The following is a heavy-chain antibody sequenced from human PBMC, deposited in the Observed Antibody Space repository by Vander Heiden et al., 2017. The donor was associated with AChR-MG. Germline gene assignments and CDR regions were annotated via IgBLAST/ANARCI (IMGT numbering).Heavy chain of an antibody. V-gene: IGHV3-23*01. Sequence: EVQLLESGGGLVQPGGSLRLSCAASGFTFSSYAMSWVRQGPGKGLEWVSAISGSGGSTYYADSVKGRFTISRDNSKNTLYLQMNSLRAEDTAVYYCANTRGLRRDPSYYYMDVWGKGTTVTVSS. D-gene: IGHD4-17*01. CDR1: GFTFSSYA. J-gene: IGHJ6*03. CDR3: ANTRGLRRDPSYYYMDV. CDR2: ISGSGGST.